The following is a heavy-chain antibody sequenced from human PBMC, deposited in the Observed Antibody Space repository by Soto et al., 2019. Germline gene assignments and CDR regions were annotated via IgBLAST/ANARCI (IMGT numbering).Heavy chain of an antibody. V-gene: IGHV3-30*18. CDR1: GFTFSSYG. J-gene: IGHJ4*02. Sequence: GGSLRLSCAASGFTFSSYGMHWVRQAPGKGLEWVAVISYDGSNKYYADSVKGRFTISRDNSKNTLYLQMNSLRAEDTAVYYCANDTRYSSSWLDYWGQGTLVTVSS. CDR2: ISYDGSNK. D-gene: IGHD6-13*01. CDR3: ANDTRYSSSWLDY.